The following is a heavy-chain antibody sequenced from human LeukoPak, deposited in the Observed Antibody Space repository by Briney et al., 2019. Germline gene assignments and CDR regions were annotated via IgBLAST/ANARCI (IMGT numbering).Heavy chain of an antibody. Sequence: GRSLRLSCAASGFTFSSYAMHWVRQAPGKGLEWVAVVSFDGDNKYYADSVKDRFTISRDNSQNTLYLQLNSLRAEDAAVYYCARDWTLNYWGQGTLVTVSS. V-gene: IGHV3-30-3*01. D-gene: IGHD3/OR15-3a*01. CDR2: VSFDGDNK. CDR1: GFTFSSYA. J-gene: IGHJ4*02. CDR3: ARDWTLNY.